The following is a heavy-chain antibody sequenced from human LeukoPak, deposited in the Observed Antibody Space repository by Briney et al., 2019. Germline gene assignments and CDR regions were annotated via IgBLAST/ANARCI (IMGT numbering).Heavy chain of an antibody. V-gene: IGHV1-8*01. D-gene: IGHD3-10*01. J-gene: IGHJ5*02. Sequence: ASVKVSCKASGYTFTSYDINWVRQATGQGLEWMGWMNPNSGNTGYAQKFQGRVTMTRNTSISTAYMELSSLRYDDTAVYYCATNILVRDIINWFDPWGQGTLVTVSS. CDR1: GYTFTSYD. CDR2: MNPNSGNT. CDR3: ATNILVRDIINWFDP.